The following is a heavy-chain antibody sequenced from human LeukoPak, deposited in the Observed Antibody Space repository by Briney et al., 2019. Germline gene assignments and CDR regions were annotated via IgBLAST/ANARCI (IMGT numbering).Heavy chain of an antibody. Sequence: PSETLSLTCTVSGGSINSDYWSWIRQPPGKGLEWIGYIYYSGNTNYSPSLKSRVTISVDTSKNQFSLKLSSVTAADTAVYYCARDRSSGSLDPWGQGTLVTVSP. CDR3: ARDRSSGSLDP. J-gene: IGHJ5*02. CDR1: GGSINSDY. CDR2: IYYSGNT. V-gene: IGHV4-59*01. D-gene: IGHD6-19*01.